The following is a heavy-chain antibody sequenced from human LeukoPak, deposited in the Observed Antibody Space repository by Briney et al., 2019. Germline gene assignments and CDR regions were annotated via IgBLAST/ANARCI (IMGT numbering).Heavy chain of an antibody. CDR1: GFTFSAYS. J-gene: IGHJ4*02. CDR2: ISSGGSFI. CDR3: ASAGSGLY. Sequence: GGSLRLSCAASGFTFSAYSMNWVRQVPGKGLEWVSSISSGGSFIYYADSLRGRFTISRDNAKNSLYLQMDRLTVEDTAVYYCASAGSGLYWGQGTLVTVSS. D-gene: IGHD6-19*01. V-gene: IGHV3-21*01.